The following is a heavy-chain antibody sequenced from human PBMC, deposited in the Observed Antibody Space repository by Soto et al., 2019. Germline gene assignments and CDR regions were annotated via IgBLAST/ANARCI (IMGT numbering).Heavy chain of an antibody. D-gene: IGHD3-16*01. Sequence: EVQLVESGGGLVLPGGSLRLSCAASGFTFSRYWMHWVRQAPGKGLVWVSRISSYGSDTHYADSVKGRFTISRDHAXNTLYLQMNSLRAXDTAVYYCASNYAYAEGYYWYGIDVWGQGTTVTVSS. CDR1: GFTFSRYW. V-gene: IGHV3-74*01. CDR2: ISSYGSDT. J-gene: IGHJ6*02. CDR3: ASNYAYAEGYYWYGIDV.